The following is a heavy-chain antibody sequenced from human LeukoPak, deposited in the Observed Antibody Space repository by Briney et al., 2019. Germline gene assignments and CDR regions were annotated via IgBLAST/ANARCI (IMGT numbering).Heavy chain of an antibody. Sequence: GGALRLSCAASGFTFSSSWMHWVRQAPGKGLIWVSRVNGDGTGTIYADSVKGRFTISRDNAKNTLYLQMNSLRAEDTAVYYCARYADGIFYWGQGTLVTVSS. CDR3: ARYADGIFY. J-gene: IGHJ4*02. CDR1: GFTFSSSW. V-gene: IGHV3-74*01. D-gene: IGHD1-14*01. CDR2: VNGDGTGT.